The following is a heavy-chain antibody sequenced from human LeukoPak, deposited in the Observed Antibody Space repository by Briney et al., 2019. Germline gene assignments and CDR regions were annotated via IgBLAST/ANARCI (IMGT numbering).Heavy chain of an antibody. J-gene: IGHJ4*02. D-gene: IGHD6-13*01. CDR1: GFTFSGYA. Sequence: GGSLRLSCAASGFTFSGYAMSWVRQAPGKGLEYVSAISSNGGSTYYGNSVKGRFTISRDNSKNTLFLQMGSLRTEDMAVYYCARVVPRSDGSIWNYFDYWGQGTLVTVSS. V-gene: IGHV3-64*01. CDR3: ARVVPRSDGSIWNYFDY. CDR2: ISSNGGST.